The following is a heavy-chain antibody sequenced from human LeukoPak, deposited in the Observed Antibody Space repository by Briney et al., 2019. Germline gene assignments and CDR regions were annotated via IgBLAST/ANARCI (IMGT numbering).Heavy chain of an antibody. J-gene: IGHJ5*02. CDR3: ARDGFWSGKIDI. D-gene: IGHD3-3*01. V-gene: IGHV4-4*07. Sequence: SETLSLTCTVSGGSISSYYWSWIRQPAGKGLEWVGRIYTSGSTNYNPSLKSRVTMSVDTSKNQFSLKLSSVTAADTAVYYCARDGFWSGKIDIWGQGTLVTVSS. CDR1: GGSISSYY. CDR2: IYTSGST.